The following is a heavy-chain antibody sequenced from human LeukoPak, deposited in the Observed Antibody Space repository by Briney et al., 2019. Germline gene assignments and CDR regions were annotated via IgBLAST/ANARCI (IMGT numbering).Heavy chain of an antibody. D-gene: IGHD3-22*01. CDR1: GFTFSSYE. V-gene: IGHV3-48*03. CDR2: ISSSGSTI. J-gene: IGHJ4*02. Sequence: GGSLRLSCAASGFTFSSYEMNWVRQAPGKGLELVSYISSSGSTIYYADSVKGRFTISRDNAKNSLYLQMNSLRAEDTAVYYCARGVGYYYDSSADYWGQGTLVTVSS. CDR3: ARGVGYYYDSSADY.